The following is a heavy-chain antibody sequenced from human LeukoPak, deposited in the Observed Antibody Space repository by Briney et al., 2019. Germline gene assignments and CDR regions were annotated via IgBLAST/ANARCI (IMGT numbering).Heavy chain of an antibody. J-gene: IGHJ4*02. CDR1: GGSISIYY. D-gene: IGHD3-9*01. V-gene: IGHV4-59*01. CDR2: IYYSGST. CDR3: ARAAGYSYYFDY. Sequence: SETLSLTCTLSGGSISIYYWSWIRQPPGKGLEWFGNIYYSGSTNYNSSLKSRVTISVDTSKNQFSLKLSSVSAADTAVYYCARAAGYSYYFDYWGQGTLVTVSS.